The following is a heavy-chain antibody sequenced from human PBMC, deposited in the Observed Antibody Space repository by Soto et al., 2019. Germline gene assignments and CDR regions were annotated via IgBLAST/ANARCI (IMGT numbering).Heavy chain of an antibody. J-gene: IGHJ6*02. D-gene: IGHD3-3*01. CDR3: ARDPVRTIFGVVTENYYYYGMDV. V-gene: IGHV4-61*01. CDR1: GGSVSSGSYY. Sequence: PSETLSLTCTVSGGSVSSGSYYWSWIRQPPGKGLEWIGYIYYSGSTNYNPSLKSRVTISVDTSKNQFSLKLSSVTPADTAVYYCARDPVRTIFGVVTENYYYYGMDVWGQGTTVTVSS. CDR2: IYYSGST.